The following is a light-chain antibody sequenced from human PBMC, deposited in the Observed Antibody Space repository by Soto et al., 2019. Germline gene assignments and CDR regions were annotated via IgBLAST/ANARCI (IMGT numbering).Light chain of an antibody. CDR3: SSYTSSSTLNFV. CDR1: SSDVGGYNY. Sequence: QSVSTQPASVSGSPGQSITISCTGTSSDVGGYNYVSWYQQHPGKAPKLMIYEVSNRPSGVSNRFSGSKSGNTASLTISGLQAEDEAHYYCSSYTSSSTLNFVFGTGTKV. J-gene: IGLJ1*01. CDR2: EVS. V-gene: IGLV2-14*01.